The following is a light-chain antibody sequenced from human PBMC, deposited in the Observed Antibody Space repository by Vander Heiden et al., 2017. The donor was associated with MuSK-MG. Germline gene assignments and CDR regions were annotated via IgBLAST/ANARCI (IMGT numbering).Light chain of an antibody. CDR2: EVS. Sequence: QSALTQPPPASGSPGPSVTISCTGTSSDVGGYNYVSWYQQHPGKAPKLMIYEVSKRPSGVPDRFSGSKSGNTASLTVSGLQAEDEADYYCCSYAGSNNFVFGTGTKVTVL. J-gene: IGLJ1*01. V-gene: IGLV2-8*01. CDR3: CSYAGSNNFV. CDR1: SSDVGGYNY.